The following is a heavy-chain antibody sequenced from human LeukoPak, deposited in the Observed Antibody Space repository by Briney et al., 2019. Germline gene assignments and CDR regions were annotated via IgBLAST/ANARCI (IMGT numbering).Heavy chain of an antibody. D-gene: IGHD3-3*01. V-gene: IGHV3-23*01. CDR2: NRGGGET. CDR1: GFSFSNYA. CDR3: AKANWVTNADAVW. Sequence: PGGSLTLLCAVSGFSFSNYAIMGLRQAPARGREWVSSNRGGGETFYADSVKGRFTLSRDDSRNTVYLQLNNLRVEDTAIYYCAKANWVTNADAVWWGQGTQVTVSS. J-gene: IGHJ4*02.